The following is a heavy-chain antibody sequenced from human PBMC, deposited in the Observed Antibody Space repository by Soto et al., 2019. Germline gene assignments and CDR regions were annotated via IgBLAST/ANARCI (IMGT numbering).Heavy chain of an antibody. J-gene: IGHJ4*02. CDR2: MNPNSGNT. Sequence: ASVKVSCKASGYTFTSYDINWVRQATGQGLEWMGWMNPNSGNTGYAQKFQGRVTMTTDTSTSTAYMELRSLRSDDTAVYYCARAHYYDSSGYSPAFDYWGQGTLVPVSS. D-gene: IGHD3-22*01. CDR1: GYTFTSYD. CDR3: ARAHYYDSSGYSPAFDY. V-gene: IGHV1-8*01.